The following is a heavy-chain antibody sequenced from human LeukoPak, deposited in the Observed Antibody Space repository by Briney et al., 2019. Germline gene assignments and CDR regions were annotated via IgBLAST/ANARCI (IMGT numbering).Heavy chain of an antibody. J-gene: IGHJ5*02. V-gene: IGHV3-33*06. CDR2: IWSDGSYK. D-gene: IGHD1-1*01. Sequence: QPGGSLRLSCATSGFTFSSWGMHWVRQAPGKGLEWVAVIWSDGSYKYYADSVKGRFTISRDNSKNTLYLQMNSLRAEDTAMYYCAKDVTTGTLALDLWGQGTLVTVSS. CDR3: AKDVTTGTLALDL. CDR1: GFTFSSWG.